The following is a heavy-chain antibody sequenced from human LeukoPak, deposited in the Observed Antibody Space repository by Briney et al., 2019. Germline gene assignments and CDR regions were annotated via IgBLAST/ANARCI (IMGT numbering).Heavy chain of an antibody. V-gene: IGHV3-7*04. CDR1: VFTSSINW. D-gene: IGHD3-22*01. CDR2: KKQDVSEK. J-gene: IGHJ1*01. Sequence: VGSLRLSCAASVFTSSINWISWVPPTPRERLEWVAHKKQDVSEKYDVDSVKGRFTICRDNAKNSLYLQMNSLRAEDTAVYYCARDRPDCYDSSGYLEYFQHWGQGTLDTVSS. CDR3: ARDRPDCYDSSGYLEYFQH.